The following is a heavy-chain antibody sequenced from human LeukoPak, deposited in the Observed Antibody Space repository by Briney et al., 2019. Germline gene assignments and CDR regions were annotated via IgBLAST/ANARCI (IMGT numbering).Heavy chain of an antibody. CDR2: IYYSGST. D-gene: IGHD3-10*01. Sequence: SETLSLTCTVSGGSISSYYWSWLRQPPGKGLEWIGYIYYSGSTNYNPSLKSRVTISVDRSKNQFSLKLSSVTAADTAVYYCARVRPPGWFDPWGQGTLVTVSS. J-gene: IGHJ5*02. CDR3: ARVRPPGWFDP. CDR1: GGSISSYY. V-gene: IGHV4-59*01.